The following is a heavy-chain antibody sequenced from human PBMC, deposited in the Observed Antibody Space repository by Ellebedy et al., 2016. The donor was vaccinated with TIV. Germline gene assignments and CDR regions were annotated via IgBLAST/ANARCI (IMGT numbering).Heavy chain of an antibody. V-gene: IGHV4-34*01. D-gene: IGHD6-6*01. Sequence: SETLSLTXALSGGPFIGYHWSWIRQTPGKGLEWIGEINHSGTTSYNPSLKSRVTISLDTSKNQLSLELRFVTAADTAAYFCARRPDGMDVWGQGTTVTVSS. CDR3: ARRPDGMDV. CDR1: GGPFIGYH. J-gene: IGHJ6*02. CDR2: INHSGTT.